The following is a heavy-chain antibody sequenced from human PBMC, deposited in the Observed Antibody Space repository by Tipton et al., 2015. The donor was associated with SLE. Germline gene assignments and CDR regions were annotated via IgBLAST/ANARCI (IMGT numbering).Heavy chain of an antibody. CDR2: VYSSGST. D-gene: IGHD5-12*01. V-gene: IGHV4-59*08. J-gene: IGHJ6*02. Sequence: TLSLTCTVSGGSIGSHYWSWIRQPPGKGLEWIGYVYSSGSTNYNPSLNSRVTISVDRSKSQLSLRLTSATAAETAVYYCARHREYSGHDYHYYYAMDVWGQGTTVSVSS. CDR3: ARHREYSGHDYHYYYAMDV. CDR1: GGSIGSHY.